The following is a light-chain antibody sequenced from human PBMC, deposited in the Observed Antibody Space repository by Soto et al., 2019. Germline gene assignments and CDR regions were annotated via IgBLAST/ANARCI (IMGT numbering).Light chain of an antibody. V-gene: IGLV2-14*02. CDR2: EAS. CDR3: SSYAGSSNV. J-gene: IGLJ1*01. Sequence: QSALTQPASVSGSPGQSITISCTGTSSDIGSYNFVSWYQQRPGKAPKLMIFEASKRPSGVPYRFSGSKSANTASLTISGLQAEDEADYYCSSYAGSSNVFGTGTKVTVL. CDR1: SSDIGSYNF.